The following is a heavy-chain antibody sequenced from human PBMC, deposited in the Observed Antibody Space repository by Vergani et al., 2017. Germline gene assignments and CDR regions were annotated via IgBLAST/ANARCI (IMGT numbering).Heavy chain of an antibody. CDR1: GGSISSYY. CDR3: ASSERWLPYFDY. CDR2: IYYSGST. J-gene: IGHJ4*02. D-gene: IGHD5-24*01. Sequence: QLQLQQSGPGLVKPSETLSLTCTVSGGSISSYYWSWIRQPPGKGLEWIGYIYYSGSTNYNPSLKSRVTISVDTSKNQFSLKLSSVTAADTAVYYCASSERWLPYFDYWGQGTLVTVSS. V-gene: IGHV4-59*01.